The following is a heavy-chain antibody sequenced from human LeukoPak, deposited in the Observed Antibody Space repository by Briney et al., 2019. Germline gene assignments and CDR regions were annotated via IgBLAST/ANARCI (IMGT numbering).Heavy chain of an antibody. CDR3: ARNGVVVAAITQLFDY. Sequence: GGSLRLSCAASGFTFSNYWMHWVRQAPGKGLVWVSRINSDGSSTSYADSVKGRFTISRDNAKNTLYLQMNSLRAEDTAVYYCARNGVVVAAITQLFDYWGQGTLVTVSS. V-gene: IGHV3-74*01. CDR1: GFTFSNYW. J-gene: IGHJ4*02. CDR2: INSDGSST. D-gene: IGHD2-15*01.